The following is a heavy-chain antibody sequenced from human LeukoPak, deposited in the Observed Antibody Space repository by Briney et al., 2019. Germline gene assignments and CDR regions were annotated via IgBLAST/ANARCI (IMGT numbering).Heavy chain of an antibody. V-gene: IGHV4-59*12. CDR2: IYYSGST. CDR3: ARRSSGLYFDY. D-gene: IGHD6-19*01. Sequence: SETLSLTCTVSGGSISSYYWSWIRQPPGKGLEWIGYIYYSGSTNYNPSLKSRVTISVDTSKNHFSLKLTPVTAADTAVYYCARRSSGLYFDYWGQGTLVTVSS. J-gene: IGHJ4*02. CDR1: GGSISSYY.